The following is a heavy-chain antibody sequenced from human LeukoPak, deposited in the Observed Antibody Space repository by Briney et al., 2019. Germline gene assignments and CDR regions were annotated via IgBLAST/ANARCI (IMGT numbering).Heavy chain of an antibody. CDR1: GFTFSSYW. Sequence: GGSLRLSCAASGFTFSSYWMHWVRQAPGKGLVWVSRISSDERTTNYADSVKGRFTISRDNAKNTLYLEMNSLRAEDTAVYYCCSGTYYSDYWGQGTLVTVSS. D-gene: IGHD3-10*02. CDR2: ISSDERTT. J-gene: IGHJ4*01. V-gene: IGHV3-74*01. CDR3: CSGTYYSDY.